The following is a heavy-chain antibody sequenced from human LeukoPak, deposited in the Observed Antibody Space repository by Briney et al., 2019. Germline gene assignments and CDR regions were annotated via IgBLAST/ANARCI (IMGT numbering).Heavy chain of an antibody. V-gene: IGHV4-30-2*01. Sequence: PQTLSLTCAVSGGSISSGGYSWSWIRQPPGKGLEWIGYIYHSGSTYYNPSLKSRVTISVDTSKNQFSLKLSSVTAADTAVYYCARVTRTRSAYFDYWGQGTLVTVSS. J-gene: IGHJ4*02. CDR1: GGSISSGGYS. CDR3: ARVTRTRSAYFDY. D-gene: IGHD1-7*01. CDR2: IYHSGST.